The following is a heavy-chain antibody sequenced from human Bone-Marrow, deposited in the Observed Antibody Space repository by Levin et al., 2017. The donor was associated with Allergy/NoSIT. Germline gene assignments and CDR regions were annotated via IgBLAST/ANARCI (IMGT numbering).Heavy chain of an antibody. CDR1: GFTVSSNY. V-gene: IGHV3-53*01. J-gene: IGHJ4*02. Sequence: TGGSLRLSCAASGFTVSSNYMSWVRQAPGKGPEWVSVIYSGGSTYYADSVKGRFTISRDNSKNTLYLQMNRLRAEDTAVYYCARGWFGELLSHWGQGTLVTVSS. D-gene: IGHD3-10*01. CDR3: ARGWFGELLSH. CDR2: IYSGGST.